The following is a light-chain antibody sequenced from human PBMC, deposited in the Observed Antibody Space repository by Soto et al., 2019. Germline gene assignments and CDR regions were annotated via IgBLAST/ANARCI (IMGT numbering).Light chain of an antibody. CDR3: TSYTSSGTYV. CDR1: SSDVGGYNY. V-gene: IGLV2-14*01. J-gene: IGLJ1*01. CDR2: DVS. Sequence: QSVLTQPASVSGSPGQSITISCTGTSSDVGGYNYVSWHQQHPGKAPKLTIYDVSSRPSGVSNRFSASKSGNTASLTISGLQSEDEADYYCTSYTSSGTYVFGTGTKLTVL.